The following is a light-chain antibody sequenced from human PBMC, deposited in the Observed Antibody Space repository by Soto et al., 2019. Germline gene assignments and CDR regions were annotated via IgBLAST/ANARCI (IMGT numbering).Light chain of an antibody. J-gene: IGKJ5*01. Sequence: EIVLTQSPATLSLSPGERATLSCRASQSFSSYLAWYQQKLGQAPRLLIYNTSKRATGIPARFSGRGSGTDFTLTISSLEPEDFAVYYCQQRSSWPPVITFGQGTRLEI. V-gene: IGKV3-11*01. CDR3: QQRSSWPPVIT. CDR2: NTS. CDR1: QSFSSY.